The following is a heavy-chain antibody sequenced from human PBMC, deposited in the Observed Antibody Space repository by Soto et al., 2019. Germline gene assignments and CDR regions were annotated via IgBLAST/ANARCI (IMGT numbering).Heavy chain of an antibody. CDR1: GGTFSYYA. CDR3: ARERVDTPMVRHFYGMDV. V-gene: IGHV1-69*12. D-gene: IGHD5-18*01. Sequence: QVQLVQSGAEVKKAGSSVKVSCKASGGTFSYYAIRWVRQAPGQGLEWMGGIIPIFGTVNYAQKFQGRVTITADESTSTAYMELSSLRSEDTAVYYCARERVDTPMVRHFYGMDVWGQGTTVTVSS. CDR2: IIPIFGTV. J-gene: IGHJ6*02.